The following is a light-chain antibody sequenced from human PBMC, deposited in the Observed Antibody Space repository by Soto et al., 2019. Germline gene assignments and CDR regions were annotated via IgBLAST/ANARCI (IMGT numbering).Light chain of an antibody. CDR1: QSISSW. CDR2: KAS. CDR3: QQNNNYPFS. V-gene: IGKV1-5*03. J-gene: IGKJ3*01. Sequence: DIQMTQSPSTLSASVGDRVTITCRASQSISSWLAWYQQKPGKAPKLLIYKASSLESGVPSRFSGSGSGTEITLPISSLQPDDFATYYCQQNNNYPFSFGPGTKVDIK.